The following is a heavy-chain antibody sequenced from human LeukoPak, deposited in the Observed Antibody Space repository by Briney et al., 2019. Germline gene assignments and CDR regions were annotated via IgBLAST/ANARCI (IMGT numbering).Heavy chain of an antibody. CDR2: IQKDGGSK. V-gene: IGHV3-30*02. Sequence: GGSLRLSCAASGFTFSNYVMNWVRQAPGKGLEWVTFIQKDGGSKFYADSVKGRFTISRDNSKNTLYLQMNSLRAEDTAVYYCAKAQYSSSWYQWDAFDIWGQGTMVTVSS. CDR1: GFTFSNYV. J-gene: IGHJ3*02. CDR3: AKAQYSSSWYQWDAFDI. D-gene: IGHD6-13*01.